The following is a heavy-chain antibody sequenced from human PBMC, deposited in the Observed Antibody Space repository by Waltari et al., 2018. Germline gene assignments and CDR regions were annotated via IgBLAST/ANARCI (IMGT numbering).Heavy chain of an antibody. Sequence: QVQLQESGPGLVKPSETLSLTCTVSGGSISSYYWSWIRQPPGKGLEWIGYIYYSGSTNYNPAHKSRVTISVDTSKNQFSLKLSSVTAADTAVYYCARGAVATPNWFDPWGQGTLVTVSS. J-gene: IGHJ5*02. CDR3: ARGAVATPNWFDP. CDR1: GGSISSYY. V-gene: IGHV4-59*01. D-gene: IGHD6-19*01. CDR2: IYYSGST.